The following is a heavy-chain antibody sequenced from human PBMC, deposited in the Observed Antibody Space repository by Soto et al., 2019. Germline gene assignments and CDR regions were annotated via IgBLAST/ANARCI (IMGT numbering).Heavy chain of an antibody. V-gene: IGHV4-4*07. J-gene: IGHJ5*02. D-gene: IGHD6-13*01. CDR1: GGTMSVYD. CDR3: ARDIAAAGREDWFDP. CDR2: IYTSGTT. Sequence: SGILALGSTGSGGTMSVYDWSWIRKQAGKGLEWLGRIYTSGTTNYNPSLKSRITMSVDTSKNQFALKWSSATVADTAVYYCARDIAAAGREDWFDPRGQGTLVTGSS.